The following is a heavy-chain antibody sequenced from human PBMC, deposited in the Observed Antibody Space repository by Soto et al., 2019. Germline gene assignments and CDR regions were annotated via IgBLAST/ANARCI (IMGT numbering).Heavy chain of an antibody. Sequence: EVQLVESGGGLAQPGGSLRLSCAASGFIFSSDWMHWVRQAPGKGLVWVSRINTDGSDTSYADSVKGRFTISRDNAKNTVYVQMNSLRDEDTAVDYCARDRRGSQHYLDYWGQGNMVTVSS. V-gene: IGHV3-74*01. J-gene: IGHJ4*02. D-gene: IGHD3-16*01. CDR2: INTDGSDT. CDR1: GFIFSSDW. CDR3: ARDRRGSQHYLDY.